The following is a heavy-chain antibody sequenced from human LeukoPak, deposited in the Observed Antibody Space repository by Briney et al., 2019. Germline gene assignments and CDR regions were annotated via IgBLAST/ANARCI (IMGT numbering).Heavy chain of an antibody. V-gene: IGHV4-59*01. Sequence: SETLSLTCTVSGGSISSYYWSWIRQPPGKGLEWIGCMHSSGSTTYNLSLKSRLTMSIDTSKNQLSLKMRSVTTADTAVYYCARDIRIVGATLYFDYWGQGTLVTVSS. CDR2: MHSSGST. CDR3: ARDIRIVGATLYFDY. J-gene: IGHJ4*02. D-gene: IGHD1-26*01. CDR1: GGSISSYY.